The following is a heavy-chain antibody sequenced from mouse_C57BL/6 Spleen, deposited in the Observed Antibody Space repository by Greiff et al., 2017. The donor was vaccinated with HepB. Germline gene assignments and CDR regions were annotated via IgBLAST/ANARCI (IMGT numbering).Heavy chain of an antibody. CDR3: ARRGLYDYDGAWFAY. Sequence: VQLQQSGAELVKPGASVKLSCKASGYTFTSYWMHWVKQRPGQGLEWIGMIHPNSGSTNYNEKFKSKATLTVDKSSSTAYMQLSSLTSEDSAVYYCARRGLYDYDGAWFAYWGQGTLVTVSA. D-gene: IGHD2-4*01. V-gene: IGHV1-64*01. CDR2: IHPNSGST. J-gene: IGHJ3*01. CDR1: GYTFTSYW.